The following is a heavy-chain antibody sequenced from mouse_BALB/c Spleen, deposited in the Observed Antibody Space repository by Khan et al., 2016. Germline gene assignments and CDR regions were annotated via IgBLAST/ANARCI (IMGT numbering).Heavy chain of an antibody. CDR2: ITYSGST. CDR1: GDSITSGY. J-gene: IGHJ4*01. V-gene: IGHV3-8*02. CDR3: VRYDGSSYVRGMDY. Sequence: EVQLQESGPSLVKPSQTLSLICSVTGDSITSGYWNWIRKFPGIKLEYMGYITYSGSTYYNPSLKSRISITRDTSKNQYFLQLISVTTEDTATYFCVRYDGSSYVRGMDYWGQGTSVTVSS. D-gene: IGHD1-1*01.